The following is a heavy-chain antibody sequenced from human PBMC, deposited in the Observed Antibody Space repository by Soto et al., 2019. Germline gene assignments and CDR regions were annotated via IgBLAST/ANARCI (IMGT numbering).Heavy chain of an antibody. V-gene: IGHV1-69*01. D-gene: IGHD2-21*02. CDR1: GGTFSSYA. CDR3: ARAHPQKYCGGDCYSYYLDY. CDR2: IIPIFGTA. J-gene: IGHJ4*02. Sequence: QVQLVQSGAEVKKPGSSVKVSCKASGGTFSSYAISWVRQAPGQGLEWMGGIIPIFGTANYAQTFQGRLTITADESTSTAYMELSSQRSEDTAVYYCARAHPQKYCGGDCYSYYLDYWGQGTLLTVCS.